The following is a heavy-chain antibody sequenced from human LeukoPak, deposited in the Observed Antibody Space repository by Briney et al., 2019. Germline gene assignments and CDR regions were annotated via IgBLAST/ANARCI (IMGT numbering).Heavy chain of an antibody. CDR2: IWYDGSNK. CDR3: ARGPVAGALYYYGMDV. CDR1: GFTFSSYG. J-gene: IGHJ6*02. V-gene: IGHV3-33*01. Sequence: GGSLRLSCVASGFTFSSYGMHWVRQAPGKGLERVAVIWYDGSNKKYVDSVKGRFTISRDNSKNTLFLQMNSLRAEDTAVYSCARGPVAGALYYYGMDVWGQGTTVTVPS. D-gene: IGHD6-19*01.